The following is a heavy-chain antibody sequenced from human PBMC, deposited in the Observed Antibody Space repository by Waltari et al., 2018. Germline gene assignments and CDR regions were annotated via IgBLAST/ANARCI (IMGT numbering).Heavy chain of an antibody. CDR2: INHSGST. J-gene: IGHJ4*02. V-gene: IGHV4-34*01. CDR1: GGSFSGYY. Sequence: QVQLQQWGAGLLKPSETLSLTCAVYGGSFSGYYWSWIRQPPGKGLEWIGEINHSGSTNYNPSLKSRVTISVDTSKNQFSLKLSSVTAADTAVYYCARPMVQGVTRGGFGYWGQGTLVTVSS. D-gene: IGHD3-10*01. CDR3: ARPMVQGVTRGGFGY.